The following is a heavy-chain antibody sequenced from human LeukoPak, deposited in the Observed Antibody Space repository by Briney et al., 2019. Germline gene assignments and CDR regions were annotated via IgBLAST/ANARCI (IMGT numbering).Heavy chain of an antibody. CDR1: GGTFSNYA. D-gene: IGHD3-22*01. Sequence: SVKVSCKASGGTFSNYAISWVRQAPGQGLEWMGGIIPIFGTANYAQKFQGRVTITADESTSTAYMELSSLRSEDTAVYYCANYDSSVGYFDYWGQGTLVTVSS. J-gene: IGHJ4*02. CDR2: IIPIFGTA. CDR3: ANYDSSVGYFDY. V-gene: IGHV1-69*13.